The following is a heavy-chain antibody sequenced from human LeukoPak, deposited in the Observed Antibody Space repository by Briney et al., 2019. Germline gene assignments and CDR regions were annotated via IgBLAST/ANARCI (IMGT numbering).Heavy chain of an antibody. CDR2: ISAYNGNT. D-gene: IGHD5-12*01. Sequence: APAKVSCKASGYSSTSYGISCVRPAPGQGLEWMGQISAYNGNTNYAQKLQGRVTMTTDTSTSTAYMELRSLRSDDTAVYYCARDMAYSGYDLDNWFDPWGQGTLVTVSS. CDR3: ARDMAYSGYDLDNWFDP. J-gene: IGHJ5*02. CDR1: GYSSTSYG. V-gene: IGHV1-18*01.